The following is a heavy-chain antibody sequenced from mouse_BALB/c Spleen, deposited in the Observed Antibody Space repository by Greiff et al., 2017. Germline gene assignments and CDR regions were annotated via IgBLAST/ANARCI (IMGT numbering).Heavy chain of an antibody. J-gene: IGHJ3*01. CDR2: IYPGDGDT. D-gene: IGHD1-1*01. CDR3: ARENYYGSSRFFAY. Sequence: QVQLQQSGPELVKPGASVKISCKASGYAFSSSWMNWVKQRPGQGLEWIGRIYPGDGDTNYNGKFKGKATLTADKSSSTAYMQLSSLTSVDSAVYFCARENYYGSSRFFAYWGQGTLVTVSA. CDR1: GYAFSSSW. V-gene: IGHV1-82*01.